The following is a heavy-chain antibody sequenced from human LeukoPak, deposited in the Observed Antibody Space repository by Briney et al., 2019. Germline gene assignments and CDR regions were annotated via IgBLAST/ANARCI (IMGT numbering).Heavy chain of an antibody. Sequence: GGSLRLSCAASGFTFDDYGMSWVRQAPGKGLEWVSGINWNGGSTGYADSVKGRFTISRDNAKNSLYLQMNSLRAEDTALYYCARDSQLYSSGWYPYWGQGTLATVSP. CDR1: GFTFDDYG. CDR2: INWNGGST. CDR3: ARDSQLYSSGWYPY. J-gene: IGHJ4*02. V-gene: IGHV3-20*04. D-gene: IGHD6-19*01.